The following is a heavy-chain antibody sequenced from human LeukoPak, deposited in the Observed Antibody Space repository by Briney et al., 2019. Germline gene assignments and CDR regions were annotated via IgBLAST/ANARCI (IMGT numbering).Heavy chain of an antibody. J-gene: IGHJ5*02. CDR1: GFDISMYE. CDR2: IDTATRT. CDR3: AKTPAPGNRPPSLLGFDP. V-gene: IGHV3-NL1*01. Sequence: GGSLRLSCEASGFDISMYEMNWVRQVPGKGLEWVALIDTATRTKYLGSVKGRFTISRDNSKNTLYLQMNSLRAEDTAVYYCAKTPAPGNRPPSLLGFDPWGQGTLVTVSS.